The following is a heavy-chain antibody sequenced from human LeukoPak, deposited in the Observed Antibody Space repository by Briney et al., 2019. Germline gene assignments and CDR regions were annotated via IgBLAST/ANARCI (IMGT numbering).Heavy chain of an antibody. J-gene: IGHJ5*02. D-gene: IGHD1-1*01. CDR1: GGSISSSSHS. CDR3: AQSLGSGNWIGNWFDP. V-gene: IGHV4-39*01. Sequence: SETLSLTCTVSGGSISSSSHSWGWIRQPPGKGLEWTGTIYYTGRTYYNPSLKSRLTISVDTSKNQFSLKLTSVTAADTAIYYCAQSLGSGNWIGNWFDPWGQGTLVTVSS. CDR2: IYYTGRT.